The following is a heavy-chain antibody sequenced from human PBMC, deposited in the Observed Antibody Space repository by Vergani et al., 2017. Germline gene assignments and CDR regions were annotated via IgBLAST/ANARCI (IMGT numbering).Heavy chain of an antibody. D-gene: IGHD1-20*01. CDR2: IYWNDDQ. Sequence: QITLKESGPTLVKPTQTLTLTCTFSGFSHNTRGVSVAWIRQPPGKALDWLAFIYWNDDQHYSPSLNNRVTITKDTSKNQVVLTMTNMDYVVTGTYYSVYRKTECITTGCFYPFYYYDNMDVWGKGTTVTVSS. J-gene: IGHJ6*03. CDR1: GFSHNTRGVS. CDR3: VYRKTECITTGCFYPFYYYDNMDV. V-gene: IGHV2-5*04.